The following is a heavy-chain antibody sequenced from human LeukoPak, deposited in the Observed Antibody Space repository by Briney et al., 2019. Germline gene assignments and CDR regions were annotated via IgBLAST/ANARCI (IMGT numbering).Heavy chain of an antibody. V-gene: IGHV3-7*04. Sequence: GGSLRLSCAASGFTFSSYWMSWVRQAPGKGLEWVANIKQDGSEKYYVDSVKGRFTISRDNAKNSLYLQMNSLRAEDTAVYYCARARFSEWLLRDAFDIWGQGTMVTVSS. J-gene: IGHJ3*02. D-gene: IGHD3-3*01. CDR1: GFTFSSYW. CDR3: ARARFSEWLLRDAFDI. CDR2: IKQDGSEK.